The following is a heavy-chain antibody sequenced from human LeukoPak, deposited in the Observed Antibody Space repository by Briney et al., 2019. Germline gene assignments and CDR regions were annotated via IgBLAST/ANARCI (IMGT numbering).Heavy chain of an antibody. CDR3: ARNEWAGF. D-gene: IGHD1-26*01. CDR1: GFTLSTYA. J-gene: IGHJ4*02. Sequence: GGSLRLSCAASGFTLSTYAMNWVRQAPGKGLEWLSHISSSSSTIYYADSVKGRFTISRDNAKNSLYLQMNSLRDDDTAVYYCARNEWAGFWGQGTLVTVSS. V-gene: IGHV3-48*02. CDR2: ISSSSSTI.